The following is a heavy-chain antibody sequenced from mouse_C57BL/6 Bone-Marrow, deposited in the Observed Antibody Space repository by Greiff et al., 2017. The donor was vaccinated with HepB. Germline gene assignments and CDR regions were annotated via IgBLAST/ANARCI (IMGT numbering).Heavy chain of an antibody. J-gene: IGHJ2*01. Sequence: VKLQQSGPELVKPGASVKISCKASGYAFSSSWMNWVKQRPGKGLEWIGRIYPGDGDTNYNGKFKGKATLTADKSSSTAYMQLSSLTSEDSAVYFCARKRTGKDYFDYWGQGTTLTVSS. D-gene: IGHD4-1*01. V-gene: IGHV1-82*01. CDR1: GYAFSSSW. CDR3: ARKRTGKDYFDY. CDR2: IYPGDGDT.